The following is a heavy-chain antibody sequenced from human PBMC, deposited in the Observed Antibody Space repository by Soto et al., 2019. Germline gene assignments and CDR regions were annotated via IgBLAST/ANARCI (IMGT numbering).Heavy chain of an antibody. D-gene: IGHD6-13*01. V-gene: IGHV1-69*06. CDR1: GGTFSSYA. CDR2: IIPIFGTA. Sequence: QVQLVQSGAEVKKPGSSVKVSCKASGGTFSSYAISWVRQAPGQGLEWMGGIIPIFGTANYAQKFQGRVTITADKSTSTAYMELSSLRSEDTAMYYCARGGAAGTPAAWYYGRDVWGQGTTVTVSS. CDR3: ARGGAAGTPAAWYYGRDV. J-gene: IGHJ6*01.